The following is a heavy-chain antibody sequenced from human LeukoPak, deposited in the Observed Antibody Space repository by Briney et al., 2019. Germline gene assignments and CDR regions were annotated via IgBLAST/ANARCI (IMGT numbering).Heavy chain of an antibody. Sequence: PGGSLRLSCAASGFTFSSYAMSWVRQAPGKGLEWVSAISGSGGNTYYADSVKGRFTISRDNSKNTLYLQMNSLRAEDTAVYYCASRYYDILTGYYGPLDYWGQGTLVTVSS. V-gene: IGHV3-23*01. CDR3: ASRYYDILTGYYGPLDY. D-gene: IGHD3-9*01. CDR2: ISGSGGNT. J-gene: IGHJ4*02. CDR1: GFTFSSYA.